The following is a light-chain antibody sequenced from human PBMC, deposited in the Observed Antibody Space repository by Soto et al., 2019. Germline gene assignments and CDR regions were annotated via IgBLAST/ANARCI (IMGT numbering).Light chain of an antibody. Sequence: EIVFTQSPCTLSLSPGERATRSCRASQRIDTSLAWYQQRPGQAPRLLLYNAATRATGIPARFSGRGFGTEFTLTISSLQSEDFALYYCQQYYKWPPFTFGPGTKVDIK. CDR2: NAA. V-gene: IGKV3-15*01. CDR1: QRIDTS. CDR3: QQYYKWPPFT. J-gene: IGKJ3*01.